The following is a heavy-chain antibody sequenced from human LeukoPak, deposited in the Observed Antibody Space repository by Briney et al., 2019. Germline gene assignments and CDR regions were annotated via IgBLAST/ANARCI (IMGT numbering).Heavy chain of an antibody. D-gene: IGHD2-15*01. V-gene: IGHV4-34*01. CDR2: INHSGST. J-gene: IGHJ6*02. CDR1: GGSFSGYY. Sequence: SETLSLTCAVYGGSFSGYYWSWIRQPPGKGLEWIGEINHSGSTNYNPSLKSRVTISVDTSKNQFSLKLSSVTAADTAVYYCARSPPHCSGGSCRRLGFTPYYSYGMDVWGQGTTVTVSS. CDR3: ARSPPHCSGGSCRRLGFTPYYSYGMDV.